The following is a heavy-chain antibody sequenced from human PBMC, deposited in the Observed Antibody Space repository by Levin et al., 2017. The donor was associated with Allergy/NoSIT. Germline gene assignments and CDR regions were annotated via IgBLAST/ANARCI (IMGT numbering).Heavy chain of an antibody. D-gene: IGHD3-10*01. V-gene: IGHV2-70*13. CDR1: GFSLHTSRMC. Sequence: QTLSLPCTVSGFSLHTSRMCVGWIRQPPGKALEWLALIDWDDDTYYDTSLKNRLYISKDNSKNQVVLRMTNMDPVDTATYYCARMIRGVITPFDLWGQGTVVTVSS. J-gene: IGHJ3*01. CDR3: ARMIRGVITPFDL. CDR2: IDWDDDT.